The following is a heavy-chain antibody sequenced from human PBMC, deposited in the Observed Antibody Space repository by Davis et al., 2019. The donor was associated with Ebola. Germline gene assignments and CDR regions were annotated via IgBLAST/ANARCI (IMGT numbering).Heavy chain of an antibody. CDR2: IKSRTDGGTA. D-gene: IGHD3-10*01. CDR1: EFTFKMAW. J-gene: IGHJ6*02. V-gene: IGHV3-15*01. CDR3: TADGIWFREAKYYYGVDV. Sequence: GESLKISCVASEFTFKMAWMGWVRQAPGKGLEWVGRIKSRTDGGTADYAAPVKGRFILSRDDSESTLFLQLNSLTNEDTGVYYCTADGIWFREAKYYYGVDVWGQGTTVTVSS.